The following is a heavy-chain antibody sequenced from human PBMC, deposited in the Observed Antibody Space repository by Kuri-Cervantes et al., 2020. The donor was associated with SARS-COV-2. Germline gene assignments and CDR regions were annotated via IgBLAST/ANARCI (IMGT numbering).Heavy chain of an antibody. CDR2: INPNSGGT. D-gene: IGHD3-16*02. CDR3: ARGPSWNYIWGTYRGGWDTFDI. Sequence: ASVKVSCKASGYTFTDYYMHWVRQAPGQGFEWMGWINPNSGGTNSAQKFQGWVIMTRDTSITTAYMELSRLRSDDTAVYYCARGPSWNYIWGTYRGGWDTFDIWGQGTMVTVSS. J-gene: IGHJ3*02. CDR1: GYTFTDYY. V-gene: IGHV1-2*04.